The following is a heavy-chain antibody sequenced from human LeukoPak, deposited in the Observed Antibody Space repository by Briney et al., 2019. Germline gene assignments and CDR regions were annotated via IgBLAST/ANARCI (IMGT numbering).Heavy chain of an antibody. CDR2: FDPEDGET. CDR1: GYTLTELS. D-gene: IGHD2-8*01. CDR3: ATSRPFKKGCLDY. Sequence: GASVKVSCKVSGYTLTELSMHWVRQAPGKGLEWMGGFDPEDGETIYAQKFQGRVTMTEDTSTDTAYMELSSLGPEDTAVYYCATSRPFKKGCLDYWGQGALVTVSS. V-gene: IGHV1-24*01. J-gene: IGHJ4*02.